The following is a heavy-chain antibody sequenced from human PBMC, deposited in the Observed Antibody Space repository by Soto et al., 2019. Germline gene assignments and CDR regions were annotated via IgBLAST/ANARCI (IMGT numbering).Heavy chain of an antibody. CDR2: INAGNSNT. J-gene: IGHJ4*02. Sequence: EASVMVSCKASGYTFTSYAMHWVRQAPGQRLEWMGWINAGNSNTKYSQKFQGRVTITRDTSASTAYMELSSLRSEDTAVYYCARDLPPIDYRGQGTLVTVS. CDR3: ARDLPPIDY. CDR1: GYTFTSYA. V-gene: IGHV1-3*01.